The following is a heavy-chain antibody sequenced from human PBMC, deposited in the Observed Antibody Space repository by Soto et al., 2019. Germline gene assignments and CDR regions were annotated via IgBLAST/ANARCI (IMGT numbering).Heavy chain of an antibody. J-gene: IGHJ4*02. D-gene: IGHD1-26*01. V-gene: IGHV3-23*01. CDR3: AKNIIVGATSFDY. CDR1: GFTFSNYA. Sequence: GGSLRPSCAASGFTFSNYAMSWVRQAPGKGLQWVSGLSGGGGTTYYVESVKGRFTISRDNSKQTVHLQMNSLRAEDAAVYYCAKNIIVGATSFDYWGLGTLVTVSS. CDR2: LSGGGGTT.